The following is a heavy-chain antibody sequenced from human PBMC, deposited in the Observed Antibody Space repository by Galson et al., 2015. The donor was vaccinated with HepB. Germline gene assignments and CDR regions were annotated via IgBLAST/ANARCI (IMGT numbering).Heavy chain of an antibody. CDR3: AREADVAVAAPRGFSRPLYYYYGSDV. D-gene: IGHD6-19*01. V-gene: IGHV6-1*01. CDR1: GDSVSSNSAA. CDR2: TYYRSKWYN. Sequence: CAISGDSVSSNSAAWNWIRQSPSRGLEWLGRTYYRSKWYNDYAVSVKSRITINPDTSKNQFSLQLNSVTPEDTAVYYCAREADVAVAAPRGFSRPLYYYYGSDVRGQGTTVPVSS. J-gene: IGHJ6*02.